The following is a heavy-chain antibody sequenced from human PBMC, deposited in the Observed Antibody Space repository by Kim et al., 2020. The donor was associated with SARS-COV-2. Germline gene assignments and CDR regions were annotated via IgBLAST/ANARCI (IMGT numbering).Heavy chain of an antibody. Sequence: KYSQKFQGQITITRETSASTAYMELSSLRSEDTAGYYCARAEGSGRNIDYWGQGTLVTVSS. CDR3: ARAEGSGRNIDY. J-gene: IGHJ4*02. V-gene: IGHV1-3*01. D-gene: IGHD3-10*01.